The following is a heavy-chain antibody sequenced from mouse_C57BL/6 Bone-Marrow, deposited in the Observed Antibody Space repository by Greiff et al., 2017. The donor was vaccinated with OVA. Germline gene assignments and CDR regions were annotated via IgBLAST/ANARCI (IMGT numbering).Heavy chain of an antibody. V-gene: IGHV5-16*01. CDR1: GFTFSDYY. Sequence: EVKVVESEGGLVQPGSSMKLSCTASGFTFSDYYMAWVRQVPEKGLEWVANINYDGSSTYYLDSLKSRFIISRDNAKNILYLQMSSLKSEDTATYYCARELPYYFDYWGQGTTLTVSS. D-gene: IGHD5-5*01. CDR2: INYDGSST. J-gene: IGHJ2*01. CDR3: ARELPYYFDY.